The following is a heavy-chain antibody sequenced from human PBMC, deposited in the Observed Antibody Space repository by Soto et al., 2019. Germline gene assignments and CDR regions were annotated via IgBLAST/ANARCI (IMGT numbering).Heavy chain of an antibody. Sequence: SETLSLTCAVFGVSFSGYYWSWIRQPPGKGLEWIGEINHSGNTNYNPSLKSRFTISRDTAKTSLYLQMNSLRAEDTALYFCARHRYYEGSVPGYGMDVWGQGTTVNVSS. CDR2: INHSGNT. CDR1: GVSFSGYY. CDR3: ARHRYYEGSVPGYGMDV. V-gene: IGHV4-34*01. D-gene: IGHD3-16*01. J-gene: IGHJ6*02.